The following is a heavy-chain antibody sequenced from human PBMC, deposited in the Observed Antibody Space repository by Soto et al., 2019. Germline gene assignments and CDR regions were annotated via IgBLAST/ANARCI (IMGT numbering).Heavy chain of an antibody. J-gene: IGHJ3*02. D-gene: IGHD2-15*01. CDR1: GFVFINYA. CDR2: ISYDGINK. V-gene: IGHV3-30-3*01. Sequence: QVQLVESGGGVVQPGRSLRLSCAASGFVFINYAMHWVRQAPGQGLEWVAVISYDGINKYNADSVKGRLTISRDNSKNTLYLQMNSLRPEDTAVYYCSREPYCIGGICYAWGAFDIWCQGTMVTVSS. CDR3: SREPYCIGGICYAWGAFDI.